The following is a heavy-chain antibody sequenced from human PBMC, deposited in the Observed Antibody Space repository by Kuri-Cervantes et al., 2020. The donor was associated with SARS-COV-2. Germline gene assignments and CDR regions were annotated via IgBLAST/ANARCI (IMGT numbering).Heavy chain of an antibody. D-gene: IGHD3-10*01. CDR1: GFTFSSYW. V-gene: IGHV3-74*01. CDR3: ARDRGVRGWYFDY. Sequence: GESLKISCAASGFTFSSYWMHWVRQAPGKGLVWVSRINSDGSSTSYADSVKGRFTISRDNAKNSLYLQMNSLRAEDTAVYYCARDRGVRGWYFDYWGQGTLVIVSS. J-gene: IGHJ4*02. CDR2: INSDGSST.